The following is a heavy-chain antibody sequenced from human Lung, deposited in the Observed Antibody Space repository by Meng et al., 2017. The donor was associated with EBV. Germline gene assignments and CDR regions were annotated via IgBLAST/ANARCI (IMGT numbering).Heavy chain of an antibody. V-gene: IGHV4-39*01. J-gene: IGHJ4*02. CDR1: GGSISSSSYF. D-gene: IGHD4-17*01. CDR3: ARRTTVTTAFDY. Sequence: QVQLQESGPGLVKPSETLSLTCTVSGGSISSSSYFWGWIRQPPGKGLEWIGTIYYSGSTYYNPSLKSRVTISVDTSKNQFSLKLSSVTAADTAVYYCARRTTVTTAFDYWGQGTLVTVSS. CDR2: IYYSGST.